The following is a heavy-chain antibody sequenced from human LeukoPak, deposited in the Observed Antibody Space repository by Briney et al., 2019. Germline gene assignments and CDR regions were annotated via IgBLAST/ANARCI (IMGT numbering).Heavy chain of an antibody. CDR1: GYTFTSYG. CDR3: ARSNVDTAMVQYYFDY. Sequence: ASVKVSCKASGYTFTSYGISWVRQAPGQGLEWMGWISAYNGNTNYAQKLQGRVTMTTDTSTSTAYMELRSLRSDDTAVYYCARSNVDTAMVQYYFDYWGQGTLVTVSS. V-gene: IGHV1-18*01. D-gene: IGHD5-18*01. J-gene: IGHJ4*02. CDR2: ISAYNGNT.